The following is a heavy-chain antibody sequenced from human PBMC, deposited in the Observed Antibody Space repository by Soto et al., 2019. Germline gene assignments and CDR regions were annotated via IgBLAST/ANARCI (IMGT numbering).Heavy chain of an antibody. CDR1: GGSISSGDYY. Sequence: SETLSLTCTVSGGSISSGDYYWSWIRQPPGKGLEWIGYIYYSGSTYYNPSLKSRVTISVDTPKNQFSLKLSSVTAADTAVYYCARDSAAGRIDPWGQGTLVTVSS. CDR3: ARDSAAGRIDP. J-gene: IGHJ5*02. CDR2: IYYSGST. V-gene: IGHV4-30-4*01. D-gene: IGHD6-13*01.